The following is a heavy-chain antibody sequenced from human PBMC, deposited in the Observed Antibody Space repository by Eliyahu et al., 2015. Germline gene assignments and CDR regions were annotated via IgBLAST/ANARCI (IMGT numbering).Heavy chain of an antibody. CDR2: IIPIFGTA. CDR1: GXTFSSYA. Sequence: QVQLVQSGAEVKKPGSSVKVSCKASGXTFSSYAXSWVRQAPGQGLEWMGGIIPIFGTANYAQKFQGRVTITADESTSTAYMELSSLRSEDTAVYYCARDITYYDSSGYPYWYFDLWGRGTLVTVSS. CDR3: ARDITYYDSSGYPYWYFDL. D-gene: IGHD3-22*01. V-gene: IGHV1-69*01. J-gene: IGHJ2*01.